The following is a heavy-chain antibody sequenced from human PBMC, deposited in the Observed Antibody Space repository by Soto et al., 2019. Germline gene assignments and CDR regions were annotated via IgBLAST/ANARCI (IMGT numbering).Heavy chain of an antibody. CDR3: ARDRDGSAMATFDYGMDV. CDR2: ISYDGSNK. J-gene: IGHJ6*02. CDR1: GFTFSIYA. Sequence: GGSLRLSCAASGFTFSIYAMHWVRQAPGKGLEWVAGISYDGSNKYYADSVKGRFTISRDNSKNTLYLQMNSLRAGDTALYYCARDRDGSAMATFDYGMDVWGQGTTVTVSS. D-gene: IGHD5-18*01. V-gene: IGHV3-30-3*01.